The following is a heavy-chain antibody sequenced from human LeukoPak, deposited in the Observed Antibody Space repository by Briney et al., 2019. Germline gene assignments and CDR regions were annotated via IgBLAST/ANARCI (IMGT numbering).Heavy chain of an antibody. J-gene: IGHJ6*04. D-gene: IGHD3-10*01. CDR2: INAANGNT. V-gene: IGHV1-3*01. CDR1: GYTFTSYA. CDR3: TRGKLDYGSGSYYKGYYYYGMDV. Sequence: ASVKVSCKASGYTFTSYAMHWVRQAPGQRLEWMGGINAANGNTKYSQKFQGRVTITRDTSASTAYMELSSLRSEDTAVYYCTRGKLDYGSGSYYKGYYYYGMDVWGKGTTVTVSS.